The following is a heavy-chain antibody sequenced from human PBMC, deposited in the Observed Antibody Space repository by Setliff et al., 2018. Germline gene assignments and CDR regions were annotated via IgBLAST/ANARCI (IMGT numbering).Heavy chain of an antibody. CDR1: GGSMSSGDYW. Sequence: SETLSLTCTVSGGSMSSGDYWWGWIRQPPGKGLEWIGSINYSGKTYYNPSLKSRATMSVDASKNQFSLKLNSVTAADAAIYYGARQVGGGLWTFDVWGQGTMVTVSS. J-gene: IGHJ3*01. V-gene: IGHV4-39*01. CDR3: ARQVGGGLWTFDV. CDR2: INYSGKT. D-gene: IGHD3-16*01.